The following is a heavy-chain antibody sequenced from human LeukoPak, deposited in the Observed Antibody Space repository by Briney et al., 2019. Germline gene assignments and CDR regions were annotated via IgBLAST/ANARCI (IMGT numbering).Heavy chain of an antibody. D-gene: IGHD3-10*01. Sequence: GGSLRLSCAASGFTFSSYGMHWVRQAPGKGLEWVAFIRYDGSNKYYADSVKGRFTISRDNSKNTLYLQMNSLRAEDTAVYYCAREPGYYYGSGSYIAFDIWGQGTMVTVSS. V-gene: IGHV3-30*02. CDR1: GFTFSSYG. CDR2: IRYDGSNK. CDR3: AREPGYYYGSGSYIAFDI. J-gene: IGHJ3*02.